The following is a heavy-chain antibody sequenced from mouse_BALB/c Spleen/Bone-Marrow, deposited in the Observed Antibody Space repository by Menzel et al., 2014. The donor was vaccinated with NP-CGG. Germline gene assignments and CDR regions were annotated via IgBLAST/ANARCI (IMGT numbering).Heavy chain of an antibody. CDR3: PREGYREAGFVY. CDR2: IHPGSGGT. Sequence: QVQLQQPGAELVRPGASVKLSCKALGYTLTDYEMHWVKQTPVHGLEWIGAIHPGSGGTAHNQKFKGKAKLTADKSSSPPFMELSSLTLRAPAVFSVPREGYREAGFVYWAKGPWSLSLQ. CDR1: GYTLTDYE. J-gene: IGHJ3*01. D-gene: IGHD5-1-1*01. V-gene: IGHV1-15*01.